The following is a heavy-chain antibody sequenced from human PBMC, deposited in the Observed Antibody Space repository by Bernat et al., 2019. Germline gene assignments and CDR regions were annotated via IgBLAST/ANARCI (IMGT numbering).Heavy chain of an antibody. D-gene: IGHD3-10*01. CDR1: GYTFTGYY. Sequence: QVQLVQSGAEVKKPGASVKVSCKASGYTFTGYYMHWVRQAPGQGLEWMGWINPNSGGTNYAQKFQGWVTMTRDTSISTAYMELGRLRSDDTAVYYCARSYGSGSSRFDYWGQGTLVTVSS. V-gene: IGHV1-2*04. CDR3: ARSYGSGSSRFDY. CDR2: INPNSGGT. J-gene: IGHJ4*02.